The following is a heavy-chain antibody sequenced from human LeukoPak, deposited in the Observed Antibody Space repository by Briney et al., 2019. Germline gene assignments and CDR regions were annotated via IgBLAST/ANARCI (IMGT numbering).Heavy chain of an antibody. CDR2: IIPIFGTA. D-gene: IGHD6-6*01. Sequence: GASVKVSCKASGGTFSSYAISWVRQAPGQGLEWMGGIIPIFGTANYAQKFQGRVTITADESTSTAYMELSSLRSEDTAVYYCASELTVSKAARGYFDYWGQGTLVTVSS. CDR1: GGTFSSYA. V-gene: IGHV1-69*13. CDR3: ASELTVSKAARGYFDY. J-gene: IGHJ4*02.